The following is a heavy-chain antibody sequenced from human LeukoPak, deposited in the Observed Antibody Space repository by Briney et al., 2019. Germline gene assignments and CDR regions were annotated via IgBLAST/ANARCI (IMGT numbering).Heavy chain of an antibody. V-gene: IGHV3-48*03. D-gene: IGHD3-10*01. J-gene: IGHJ4*02. CDR1: GFTFSNYE. CDR2: ISSSGNTI. CDR3: ARDFYYGSGRFDY. Sequence: QSGGSLRLSCAASGFTFSNYEMNWVRQAPGKGLEWVSYISSSGNTIYYADSVRGRFTISRDNAKNSLYLQMDSLRAEDTAIYYCARDFYYGSGRFDYWGQGTLVSVS.